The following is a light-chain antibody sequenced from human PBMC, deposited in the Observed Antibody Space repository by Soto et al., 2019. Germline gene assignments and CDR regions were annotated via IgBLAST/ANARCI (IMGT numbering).Light chain of an antibody. CDR3: QQYNSYLYT. CDR2: DAS. J-gene: IGKJ2*01. CDR1: QSISSW. Sequence: DIQMTQSPSTLSASVGDRVTITCRASQSISSWLAWYQQKPGKAPKLLIYDASSLESGVPSRFSGSGSGTEFTRPISSLQPDDFATYYCQQYNSYLYTFGQGTKLEIK. V-gene: IGKV1-5*01.